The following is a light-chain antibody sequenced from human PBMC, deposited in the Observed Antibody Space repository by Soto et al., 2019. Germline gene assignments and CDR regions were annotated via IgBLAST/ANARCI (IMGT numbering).Light chain of an antibody. CDR1: QSISSW. CDR3: QKYNSFPYT. Sequence: DIQMTQSPSTLSASVGDRVTIPCRASQSISSWLAWYQQKPGKAPKLLMYKASTLESGVPSRFSGSGSGTDFTLTIRSLQPDDFATYYCQKYNSFPYTFGQGTRLEMK. J-gene: IGKJ2*01. CDR2: KAS. V-gene: IGKV1-5*03.